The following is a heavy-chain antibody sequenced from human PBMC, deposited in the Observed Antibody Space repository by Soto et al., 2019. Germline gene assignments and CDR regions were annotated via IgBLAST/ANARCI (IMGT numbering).Heavy chain of an antibody. CDR2: IYYSGST. Sequence: SETLSLTCTVSGGSISSSSYYWGWNRQPPGKGLEWIGSIYYSGSTYYNPSLKSRVTISVDTSKNQFSLTLSSVTAADTAVYYCARMVRGVLGYWGQGTLVTVSS. CDR1: GGSISSSSYY. D-gene: IGHD3-10*01. V-gene: IGHV4-39*01. CDR3: ARMVRGVLGY. J-gene: IGHJ4*02.